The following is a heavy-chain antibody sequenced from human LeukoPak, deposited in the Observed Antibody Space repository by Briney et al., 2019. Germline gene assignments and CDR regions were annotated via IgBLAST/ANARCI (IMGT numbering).Heavy chain of an antibody. Sequence: SETLSLTCTVSGGSISSGGYYWSWIRQPPGKGLEWIGYIYHSGSTYYNPSLKSRVTISVDRSKNQFSLKLSSVTAADTAVYYCVKTLGYYYAPGAFDIWGQGTMVTVSS. V-gene: IGHV4-30-2*01. D-gene: IGHD3-22*01. CDR3: VKTLGYYYAPGAFDI. J-gene: IGHJ3*02. CDR1: GGSISSGGYY. CDR2: IYHSGST.